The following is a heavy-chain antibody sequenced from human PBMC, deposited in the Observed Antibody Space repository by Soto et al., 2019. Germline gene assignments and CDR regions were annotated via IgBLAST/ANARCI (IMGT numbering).Heavy chain of an antibody. J-gene: IGHJ4*02. V-gene: IGHV4-34*01. CDR1: GGSFSGYY. CDR2: INHSGST. Sequence: SETLSLTCAVYGGSFSGYYWSWIRQPPGKGLEWIGEINHSGSTNYNPSLKSRVTISVDTSKNQFSLKLSSVTAADSAVYYCARTEMATIGDFDYWGQGTLVTVSS. D-gene: IGHD5-12*01. CDR3: ARTEMATIGDFDY.